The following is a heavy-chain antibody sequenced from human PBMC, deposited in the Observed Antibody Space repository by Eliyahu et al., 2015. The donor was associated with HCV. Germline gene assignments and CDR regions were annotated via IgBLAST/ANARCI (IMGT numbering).Heavy chain of an antibody. CDR2: ISWNSGSI. CDR1: GFTFDXYS. CDR3: AKDIGGVAADYYYGMDV. V-gene: IGHV3-9*01. J-gene: IGHJ6*02. Sequence: EVQLVESGGGLVQPGRSLRLSCAASGFTFDXYSMHWVRQAPGKGLEWVXGISWNSGSIGYADSVKGRFTISRDNAKNSLYLQMNSLRAEDTALYYCAKDIGGVAADYYYGMDVWGQGTTVTVSS. D-gene: IGHD2-15*01.